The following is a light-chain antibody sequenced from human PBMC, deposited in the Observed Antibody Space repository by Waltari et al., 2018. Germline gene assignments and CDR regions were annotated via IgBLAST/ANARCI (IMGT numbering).Light chain of an antibody. CDR3: QKYGTLPAT. Sequence: EIVLTQSPGTLSLSPGERATLYCRASQSVWRTLAWYQQKPGQAPRLLIYDASSRATGVPDRFSGSVSGTDFSLTIIRLEPEDFAVYYCQKYGTLPATFGQATTVEIK. J-gene: IGKJ1*01. V-gene: IGKV3-20*01. CDR2: DAS. CDR1: QSVWRT.